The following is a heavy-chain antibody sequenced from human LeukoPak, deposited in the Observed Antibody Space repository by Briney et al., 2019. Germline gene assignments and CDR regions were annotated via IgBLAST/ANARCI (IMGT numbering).Heavy chain of an antibody. CDR3: ARDYALDY. Sequence: GRSLRLSCAASGFTFSSYAMHWVRQAPGKGLEWVVVISYDGSNKYYADSVKGRFTISRDNSKNTLYLQMNSLRAEDTAVYYCARDYALDYWGQGTLVTVSS. D-gene: IGHD4-17*01. V-gene: IGHV3-30*04. CDR2: ISYDGSNK. J-gene: IGHJ4*02. CDR1: GFTFSSYA.